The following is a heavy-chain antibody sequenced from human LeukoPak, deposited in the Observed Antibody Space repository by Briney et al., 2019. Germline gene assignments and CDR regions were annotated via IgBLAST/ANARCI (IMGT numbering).Heavy chain of an antibody. CDR3: ARVRCSGGSCYGVFDF. D-gene: IGHD2-15*01. Sequence: AGGSLRLSCAASGFTFSSYGMHWVRQAPGKGLEWVAVIWYDGSNKDHADSVKGRFTISRDNSKNMLYLQMNSLRAEDTAVYYCARVRCSGGSCYGVFDFWGQGTLVTVSS. V-gene: IGHV3-33*01. CDR1: GFTFSSYG. J-gene: IGHJ4*02. CDR2: IWYDGSNK.